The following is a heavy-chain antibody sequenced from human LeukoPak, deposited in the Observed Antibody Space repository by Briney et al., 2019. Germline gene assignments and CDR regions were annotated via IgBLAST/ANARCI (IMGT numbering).Heavy chain of an antibody. J-gene: IGHJ5*02. CDR2: INHSGST. Sequence: KPSESLSLTCAVYGESFSGYYWSWIRQPPGKGLEWIGEINHSGSTNYNPSLKSRVTISVDTSKNQFSLKLSSVTAADTAVYYCARRRCSSTSCYRRSPLNWFDPWGQGTLVTVSS. CDR3: ARRRCSSTSCYRRSPLNWFDP. D-gene: IGHD2-2*01. CDR1: GESFSGYY. V-gene: IGHV4-34*01.